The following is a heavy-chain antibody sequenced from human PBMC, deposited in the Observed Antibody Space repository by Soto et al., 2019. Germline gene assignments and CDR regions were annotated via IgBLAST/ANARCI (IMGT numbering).Heavy chain of an antibody. CDR2: IYYSGST. CDR3: ARRGYYAISAFDI. Sequence: PSETLSLTCTFSGCSISSSSYYWGWIRQPPGKGLEWIGSIYYSGSTYYNPSLKSRVTISVDTSKNQFSLKLSSVTAADTAVYYCARRGYYAISAFDIWGQGTMVTVSS. V-gene: IGHV4-39*01. D-gene: IGHD2-8*01. J-gene: IGHJ3*02. CDR1: GCSISSSSYY.